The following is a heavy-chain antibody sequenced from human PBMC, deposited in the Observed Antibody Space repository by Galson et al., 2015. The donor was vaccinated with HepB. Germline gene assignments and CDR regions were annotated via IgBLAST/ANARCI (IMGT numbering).Heavy chain of an antibody. CDR1: GFTFDDYA. CDR2: ISWNSGGI. V-gene: IGHV3-9*01. D-gene: IGHD3-3*01. J-gene: IGHJ4*02. CDR3: AKDPFYDFWSGYPDY. Sequence: SLRLSCAASGFTFDDYAMHWVRQAPGKGLEWVSGISWNSGGIGYADSVKGRFTISRDNAKNSLYLQMNSLRAEDTALYYCAKDPFYDFWSGYPDYWGQGTLVTVSS.